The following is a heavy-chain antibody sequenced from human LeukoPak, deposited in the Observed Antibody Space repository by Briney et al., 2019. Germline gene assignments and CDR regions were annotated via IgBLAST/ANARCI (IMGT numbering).Heavy chain of an antibody. D-gene: IGHD1-26*01. J-gene: IGHJ3*01. CDR3: ARIISGIYYGDAFDV. V-gene: IGHV3-7*01. CDR2: IKEVGSEK. CDR1: GFTFRSYW. Sequence: GGSPRPSCPPAGFTFRSYWMTWVRQAPGKGRGWVAKIKEVGSEKYYVDSVQGRFTNSRDNAKNSLYLHMDSLRAEDRAVYYCARIISGIYYGDAFDVWGQGTIVTVSS.